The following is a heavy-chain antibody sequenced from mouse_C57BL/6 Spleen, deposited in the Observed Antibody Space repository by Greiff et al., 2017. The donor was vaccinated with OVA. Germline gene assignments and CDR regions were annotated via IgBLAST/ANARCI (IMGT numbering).Heavy chain of an antibody. CDR1: GYTFTSYD. J-gene: IGHJ4*01. V-gene: IGHV1-85*01. CDR3: ARLGSNYAMDY. D-gene: IGHD3-3*01. CDR2: IYPRDGST. Sequence: VQLQQSGPELVKPGASVKLSCKASGYTFTSYDINWVKQRPGQGLEWIGWIYPRDGSTKYNEKLKGKATLTVDTSSSTAYMELHSLTSEDSAVYFCARLGSNYAMDYWGQGTSVTVSS.